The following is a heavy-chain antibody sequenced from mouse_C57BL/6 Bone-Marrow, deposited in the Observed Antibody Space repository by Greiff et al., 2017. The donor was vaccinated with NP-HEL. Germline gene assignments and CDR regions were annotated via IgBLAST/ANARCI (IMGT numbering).Heavy chain of an antibody. CDR1: GYTFTSYW. J-gene: IGHJ4*01. Sequence: QVQLQQPGAELVKPGASVKLSCKASGYTFTSYWMHWVKQRPGQGLEWIGMIHPNSGSTNYNEKFKSKATLTVDKSSSTAYMQLSSLTSEDSAVYYCATYYDYDVGAMDYWGQGTSVTVSS. CDR3: ATYYDYDVGAMDY. D-gene: IGHD2-4*01. CDR2: IHPNSGST. V-gene: IGHV1-64*01.